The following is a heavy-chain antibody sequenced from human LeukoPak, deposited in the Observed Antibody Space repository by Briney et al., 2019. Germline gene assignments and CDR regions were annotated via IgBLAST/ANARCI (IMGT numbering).Heavy chain of an antibody. CDR2: VNINEGP. Sequence: PSETLSLTCTVSGGSISDFHWSWIRQPAGKGLEWIGHVNINEGPKYNPSLRSRVIMSTDTSRNQYSLELTSGTAADTAVYYCARDGNTYGPDFDYWGQGTLVTVSS. J-gene: IGHJ4*02. CDR1: GGSISDFH. V-gene: IGHV4-4*07. CDR3: ARDGNTYGPDFDY. D-gene: IGHD3-10*01.